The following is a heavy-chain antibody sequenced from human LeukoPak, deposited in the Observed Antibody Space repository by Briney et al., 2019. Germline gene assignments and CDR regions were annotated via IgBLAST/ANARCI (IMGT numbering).Heavy chain of an antibody. V-gene: IGHV1-2*06. Sequence: ASVKVSCKASGYTFTGYYMHWVRQAPGQGLEWMGRINPNSGGTNYAQKFQGRVTMTRDTSISTAYMELSRLRSDDTAVYNCARDLRQWLVLPGYWGQGTLVTVSS. J-gene: IGHJ4*02. CDR3: ARDLRQWLVLPGY. D-gene: IGHD6-19*01. CDR2: INPNSGGT. CDR1: GYTFTGYY.